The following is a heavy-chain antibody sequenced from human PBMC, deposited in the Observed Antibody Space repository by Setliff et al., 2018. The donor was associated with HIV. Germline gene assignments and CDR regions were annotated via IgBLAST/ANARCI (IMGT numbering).Heavy chain of an antibody. Sequence: SETLSLTCAVYGGSLSGYYWTWIRQPPGKGLEWIGEINHSGSTNYNPSLKSRVTISIDTSKNQFSLKLSSVTAADTAMYYCARGRMATVLIRNWIDPWGQGSQVTVSS. CDR1: GGSLSGYY. V-gene: IGHV4-34*01. CDR3: ARGRMATVLIRNWIDP. J-gene: IGHJ5*02. D-gene: IGHD4-4*01. CDR2: INHSGST.